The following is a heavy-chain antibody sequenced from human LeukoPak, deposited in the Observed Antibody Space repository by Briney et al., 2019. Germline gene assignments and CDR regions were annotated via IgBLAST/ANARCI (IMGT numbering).Heavy chain of an antibody. CDR1: GYTFTSYG. D-gene: IGHD3-10*01. V-gene: IGHV1-18*01. CDR3: ARDYGSGSYYTPNFDY. J-gene: IGHJ4*02. CDR2: ISAYNGNT. Sequence: ASVKVSCKASGYTFTSYGISWVRQAPGQGLEWMGWISAYNGNTNYAQKLQGRVAMTTDTSTSTAYMELRSLRSDDTAVYYCARDYGSGSYYTPNFDYWGQGTLVTVSS.